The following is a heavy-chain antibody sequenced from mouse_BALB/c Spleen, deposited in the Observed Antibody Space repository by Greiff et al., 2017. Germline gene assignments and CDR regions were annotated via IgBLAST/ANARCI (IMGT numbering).Heavy chain of an antibody. V-gene: IGHV2-9*02. CDR2: IWAGGST. CDR3: ARAYYGSSYYAMDY. CDR1: GFSLTSYG. Sequence: VKVVESGPGLVAPSQSLSITCTVSGFSLTSYGVHWVRQPPGKGLEWLGVIWAGGSTNYNSALMSRLSISKDNSKSQVFLKMNSLQTDDTAMYYCARAYYGSSYYAMDYWGQGTSVTVSS. D-gene: IGHD1-1*01. J-gene: IGHJ4*01.